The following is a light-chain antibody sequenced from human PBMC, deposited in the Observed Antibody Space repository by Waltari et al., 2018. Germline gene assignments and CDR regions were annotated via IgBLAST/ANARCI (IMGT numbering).Light chain of an antibody. CDR1: QSISKY. V-gene: IGKV3-20*01. CDR3: QNHERLPAT. CDR2: AGS. J-gene: IGKJ1*01. Sequence: VLTQSPGTLSLSPGERATLSCRASQSISKYLVWYQQRPGHAPRLLIYAGSTRAAGIPDRFSGSEYGTDFTLTISRLEPEDFAMYYCQNHERLPATFGQGTKVEFK.